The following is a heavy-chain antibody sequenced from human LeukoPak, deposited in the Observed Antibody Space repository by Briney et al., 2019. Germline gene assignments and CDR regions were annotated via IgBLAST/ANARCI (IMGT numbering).Heavy chain of an antibody. Sequence: SETLSLTCAVYGGSFSGYYWSWIRQPPGKGLEWIGYIYYSGSTNYNPSLKSRVTISVDTSKNQFSLKLSSVTAADTAVYYCARQTYGDPHFDYWGQGTLVTVSS. V-gene: IGHV4-59*08. CDR2: IYYSGST. CDR1: GGSFSGYY. CDR3: ARQTYGDPHFDY. D-gene: IGHD4-17*01. J-gene: IGHJ4*02.